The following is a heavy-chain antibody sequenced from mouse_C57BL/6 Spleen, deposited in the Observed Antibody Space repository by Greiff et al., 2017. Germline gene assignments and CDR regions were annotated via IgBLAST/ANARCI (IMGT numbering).Heavy chain of an antibody. D-gene: IGHD2-3*01. CDR1: GYTFTSYW. CDR3: ARGLLLYAMDY. Sequence: QVQLQPPGTELVKPGASVKLSCKASGYTFTSYWMHWVKQRPGQGLEWIGNINPSNGGTNYNEKFKSKATLTVDKSSSTAYMQLSSLTSEDSSVYYCARGLLLYAMDYWGQGTSVTVSS. CDR2: INPSNGGT. J-gene: IGHJ4*01. V-gene: IGHV1-53*01.